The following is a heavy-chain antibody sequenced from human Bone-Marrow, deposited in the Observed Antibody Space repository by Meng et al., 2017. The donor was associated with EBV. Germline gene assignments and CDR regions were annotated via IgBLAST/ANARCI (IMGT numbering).Heavy chain of an antibody. CDR3: ATSYGSGSYYNNY. CDR1: GYTLTELS. D-gene: IGHD3-10*01. CDR2: FEPEDGAT. V-gene: IGHV1-24*01. J-gene: IGHJ4*02. Sequence: QVPQVQSGDEVTKPGAPVKDSCKVSGYTLTELSMHWVRQAPGKGLEWMGGFEPEDGATIYAQKFQGRVTMTEDTSTDTAYMELSRLRSEDTAVYYCATSYGSGSYYNNYWGQGTLVTVSS.